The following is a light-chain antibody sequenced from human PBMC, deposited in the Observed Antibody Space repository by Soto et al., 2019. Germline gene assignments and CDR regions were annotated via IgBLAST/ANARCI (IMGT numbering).Light chain of an antibody. CDR3: QHYGSSPPIT. J-gene: IGKJ5*01. CDR2: DAS. CDR1: QSVRGTS. V-gene: IGKV3-20*01. Sequence: PGERATLSCRASQSVRGTSLAXXQXXPXXXXXLXXYDASSRATGIPDRFSGGGSGTDFTLTISRLEPEDFAVYYCQHYGSSPPITFGQGTRLEIK.